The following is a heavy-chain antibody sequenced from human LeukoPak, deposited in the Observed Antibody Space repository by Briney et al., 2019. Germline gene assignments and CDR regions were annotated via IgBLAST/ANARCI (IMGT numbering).Heavy chain of an antibody. V-gene: IGHV3-7*01. CDR3: ARVGCGGDCYSLPFYYYYYGMDV. D-gene: IGHD2-21*02. J-gene: IGHJ6*02. CDR2: IAARGDDR. Sequence: GSLRLSCAASGFTSRKYWMAWVRQAPGQGLEWVATIAARGDDRAYEDSLKGRFTISRDNAKNSLYLQMNSLRAEDTAVYYCARVGCGGDCYSLPFYYYYYGMDVWGQGTTVTVSS. CDR1: GFTSRKYW.